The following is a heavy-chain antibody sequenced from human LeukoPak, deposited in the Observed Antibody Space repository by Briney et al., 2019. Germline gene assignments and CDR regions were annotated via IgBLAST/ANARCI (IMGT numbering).Heavy chain of an antibody. J-gene: IGHJ4*02. D-gene: IGHD4-23*01. Sequence: GGSLRLSCAASGFTFSSYSMNWVRQAPEKGLEWVSSISSSSSYIYYADSVKGRFTISRDNAKNSLYLQMNSLRAEDTAVYYCARDDDYGGNFDYWGQGTLVTVSS. CDR2: ISSSSSYI. CDR1: GFTFSSYS. CDR3: ARDDDYGGNFDY. V-gene: IGHV3-21*01.